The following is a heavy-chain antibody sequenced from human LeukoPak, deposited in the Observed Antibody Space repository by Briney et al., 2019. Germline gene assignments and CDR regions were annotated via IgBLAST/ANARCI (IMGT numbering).Heavy chain of an antibody. Sequence: ASVKVSCKASGYTFTSYGISWVRQAPGQGLEWMGWISAYNGNTNYAQKLQGRVTMTTDTSTSTAYMELRSLRADDTAVYYCARDQEYSGYVPFDWFDPWGQGTLVTVSS. J-gene: IGHJ5*02. CDR3: ARDQEYSGYVPFDWFDP. CDR1: GYTFTSYG. V-gene: IGHV1-18*01. D-gene: IGHD5-12*01. CDR2: ISAYNGNT.